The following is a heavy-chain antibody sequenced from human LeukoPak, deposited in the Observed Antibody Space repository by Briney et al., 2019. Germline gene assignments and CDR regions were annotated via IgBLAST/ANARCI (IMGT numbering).Heavy chain of an antibody. D-gene: IGHD6-13*01. CDR3: ARGGSSWYYFDY. V-gene: IGHV4-61*01. Sequence: SETLSLTCTVSGGSVSSGSYYWSWIRQPPGKGLEWIGYIYYSGSTNYNPSLKSRVTISVDTSKNQFSLKLSSVTAADTAVYYCARGGSSWYYFDYWGQGTLVTVSS. J-gene: IGHJ4*02. CDR1: GGSVSSGSYY. CDR2: IYYSGST.